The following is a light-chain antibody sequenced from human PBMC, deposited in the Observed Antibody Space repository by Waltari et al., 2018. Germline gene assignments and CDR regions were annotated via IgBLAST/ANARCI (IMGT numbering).Light chain of an antibody. CDR2: GAS. Sequence: EIVLTPSPGTLSLSPGERATPPCRASQSVSSNYLAWYQQKPGQAPRLLIYGASSRATGIPDRFGGSGSGTDFSLTISRLEPEDLAVYYCQQYGSAPRTFGQGTKVEIK. J-gene: IGKJ1*01. CDR3: QQYGSAPRT. CDR1: QSVSSNY. V-gene: IGKV3-20*01.